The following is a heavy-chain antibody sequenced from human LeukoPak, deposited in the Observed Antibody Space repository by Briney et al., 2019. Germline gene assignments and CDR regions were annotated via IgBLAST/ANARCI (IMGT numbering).Heavy chain of an antibody. V-gene: IGHV3-33*01. Sequence: GGSLRLSCAASGFTFSSYGMHWVRQAPGKGLEWVAVIWYDGSNKYYADSVKGRFTISRDNSKNTLYLQMNSLRAEDTAVYYCARDTAWFGEIDYWGQGTLVTVSS. CDR3: ARDTAWFGEIDY. D-gene: IGHD3-10*01. CDR1: GFTFSSYG. CDR2: IWYDGSNK. J-gene: IGHJ4*02.